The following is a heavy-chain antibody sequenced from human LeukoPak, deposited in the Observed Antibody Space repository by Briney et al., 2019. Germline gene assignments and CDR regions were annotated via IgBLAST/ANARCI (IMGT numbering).Heavy chain of an antibody. D-gene: IGHD3-3*01. CDR3: ARHSTFFGVVIIKGRVRGPFDY. CDR1: GGSFSGYY. Sequence: PSETLSLTCAVYGGSFSGYYWSWIRQPPGKGLEWVGEINHSGSTNYNPSLKSRVTISVDTSKNQFSLKLSSVTAADTAVYYCARHSTFFGVVIIKGRVRGPFDYWGQGTLVTVSS. CDR2: INHSGST. J-gene: IGHJ4*02. V-gene: IGHV4-34*01.